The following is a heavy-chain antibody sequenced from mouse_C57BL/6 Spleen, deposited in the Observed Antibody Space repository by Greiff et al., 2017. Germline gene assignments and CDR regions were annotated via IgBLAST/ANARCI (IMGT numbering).Heavy chain of an antibody. Sequence: DVKLVESGGGLVQPGESLKLSCESNEYEFPSHDMSWVRKTPEKRLELVAAINSDGGSTYYPDTMESRFILSRDNTKKTLYLQMSSLRSEDTALYYCARSPRGGWYFDVWGTGTTVTVSS. V-gene: IGHV5-2*01. CDR2: INSDGGST. CDR1: EYEFPSHD. J-gene: IGHJ1*03. CDR3: ARSPRGGWYFDV. D-gene: IGHD2-10*02.